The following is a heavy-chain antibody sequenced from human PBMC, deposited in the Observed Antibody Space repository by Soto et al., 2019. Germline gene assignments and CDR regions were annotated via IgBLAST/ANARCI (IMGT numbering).Heavy chain of an antibody. Sequence: GASVKVSCKASGYTFTGYYMHWVRQAPGQGLEWMGWINPNSGGTNYAQKFQGWVTMTRDTSISTAYMELSRLRSDDTAVYYCAREGIAAAGTYFDYWGQGTLVTVSS. J-gene: IGHJ4*02. D-gene: IGHD6-13*01. CDR1: GYTFTGYY. CDR2: INPNSGGT. CDR3: AREGIAAAGTYFDY. V-gene: IGHV1-2*04.